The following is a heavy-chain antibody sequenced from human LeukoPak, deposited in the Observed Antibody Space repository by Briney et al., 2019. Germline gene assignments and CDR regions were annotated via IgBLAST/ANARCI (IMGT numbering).Heavy chain of an antibody. J-gene: IGHJ4*02. CDR3: ARKGYDSSGYYYVGPGAFDY. CDR1: GGSISTYY. D-gene: IGHD3-22*01. CDR2: IYHSGST. Sequence: SETLSLTCTVSGGSISTYYWNWIRQPPGKGLEWIGYIYHSGSTNYNPSLQSRVTISVDTSKNQFSLNLNSVTAADTAVYYCARKGYDSSGYYYVGPGAFDYWGQGTLVTVSS. V-gene: IGHV4-59*01.